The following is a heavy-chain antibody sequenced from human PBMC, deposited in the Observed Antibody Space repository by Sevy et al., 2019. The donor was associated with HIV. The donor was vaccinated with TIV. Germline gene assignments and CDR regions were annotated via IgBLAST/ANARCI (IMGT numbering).Heavy chain of an antibody. Sequence: GGSLRLSCTASGFTLSSYAMHWVRQAPGKGLEYVSAISSNGGRTYYADSVKGRFTISRDNSKNTLYLQMSSLRAEDTAVYYCVKGYYYDRSGYNLWAFDIWGQGTMVTVSS. CDR1: GFTLSSYA. CDR3: VKGYYYDRSGYNLWAFDI. D-gene: IGHD3-22*01. V-gene: IGHV3-64D*06. CDR2: ISSNGGRT. J-gene: IGHJ3*02.